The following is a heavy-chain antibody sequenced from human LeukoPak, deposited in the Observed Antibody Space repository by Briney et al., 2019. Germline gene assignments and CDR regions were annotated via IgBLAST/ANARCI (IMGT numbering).Heavy chain of an antibody. Sequence: GGSLRLSCAASGFTVSANYMCWVRQAPGKGLEWVSVIYSGGSSHYSDSVKGRFTISRDDSKNTLFLQMNSLRAEDTAVYYCARGLVRGAILHWGQGTLVTVSS. CDR3: ARGLVRGAILH. CDR1: GFTVSANY. D-gene: IGHD3-10*01. J-gene: IGHJ4*02. V-gene: IGHV3-66*01. CDR2: IYSGGSS.